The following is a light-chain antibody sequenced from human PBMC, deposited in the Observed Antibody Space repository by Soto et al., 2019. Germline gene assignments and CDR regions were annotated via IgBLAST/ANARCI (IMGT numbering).Light chain of an antibody. CDR2: DDS. Sequence: DIQMTQSPSTLSASVGDRVTITCRASQSISNWLAWYQQKPGKAPNLLIYDDSRLESGVPSRFVCSGSGTQCTLTISTLQPDDFATYCCQQYNSYPYSFGQGTKLEIK. CDR3: QQYNSYPYS. CDR1: QSISNW. V-gene: IGKV1-5*01. J-gene: IGKJ2*03.